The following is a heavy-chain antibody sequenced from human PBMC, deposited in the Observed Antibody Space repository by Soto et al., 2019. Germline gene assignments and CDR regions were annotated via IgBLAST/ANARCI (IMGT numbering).Heavy chain of an antibody. CDR3: ANGRGLQSLWYFDY. J-gene: IGHJ4*02. CDR1: AFTFSTYA. CDR2: ISGSGGST. Sequence: EVQLLESGGGLIQPGGSLRLSCAASAFTFSTYAMSWVRQAPGKGLEWVSAISGSGGSTYYADSVKGRFTISRDNSKKALSLQMNSRRAGDTDVCYCANGRGLQSLWYFDYWGQGTLVTVSS. D-gene: IGHD1-26*01. V-gene: IGHV3-23*01.